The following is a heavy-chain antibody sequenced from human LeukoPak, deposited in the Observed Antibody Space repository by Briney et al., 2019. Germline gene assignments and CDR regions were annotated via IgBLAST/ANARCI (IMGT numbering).Heavy chain of an antibody. CDR3: ANGGTYSSGP. J-gene: IGHJ5*02. CDR1: GFTFSSYG. Sequence: PGRSLRLSCAASGFTFSSYGMHWVRQAPGKGLEWVATIKPDGSAQYYVDSVKGRFTISRDNAKNSLFLQINSLRAEDMAVYYCANGGTYSSGPWGQGTLVTVSS. D-gene: IGHD3-22*01. CDR2: IKPDGSAQ. V-gene: IGHV3-7*01.